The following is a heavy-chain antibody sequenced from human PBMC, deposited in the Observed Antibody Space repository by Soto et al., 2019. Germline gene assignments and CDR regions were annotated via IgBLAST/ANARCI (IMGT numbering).Heavy chain of an antibody. V-gene: IGHV6-1*01. CDR2: TYYRSKWYN. J-gene: IGHJ6*02. CDR1: GDSVSSNSAA. CDR3: ARDPRSSSHIYYYSYAMDV. D-gene: IGHD6-13*01. Sequence: SQTLSLTCAISGDSVSSNSAAWNWIRQSPSRGLEWLGRTYYRSKWYNDYAVSVKSRITINPDTSKNQFSLQLNSVTPEDTAVYYCARDPRSSSHIYYYSYAMDVWGPGTTVTVSS.